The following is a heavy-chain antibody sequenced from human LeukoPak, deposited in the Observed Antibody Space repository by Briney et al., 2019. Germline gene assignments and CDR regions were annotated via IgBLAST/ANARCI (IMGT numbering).Heavy chain of an antibody. J-gene: IGHJ6*02. D-gene: IGHD3-3*01. Sequence: GSLRLSCAASGFTFSSCVMSWIRQPPGKGLEWIGEINHSGSTNYNPSLKSRVTISVDTSKNQFSLKLSSVTAADTAVYCCARRPGRTIFGVVIDYYGMDVWGQGTTVTVSS. V-gene: IGHV4-34*01. CDR2: INHSGST. CDR3: ARRPGRTIFGVVIDYYGMDV. CDR1: GFTFSSCV.